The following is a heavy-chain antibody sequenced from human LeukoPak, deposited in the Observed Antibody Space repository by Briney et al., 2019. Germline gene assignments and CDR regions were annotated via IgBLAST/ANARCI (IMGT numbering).Heavy chain of an antibody. CDR2: INHSGST. CDR1: GGSFSGYY. V-gene: IGHV4-34*01. CDR3: ARRGYYYYYGMDV. Sequence: KSSETLSLTCAVYGGSFSGYYWSWIRQPPGKGLEWIGEINHSGSTNYNPSLKSRVTISIDTSKNQFSLKLSSVTAADTAVYYCARRGYYYYYGMDVWGQGTTVTVSS. J-gene: IGHJ6*02.